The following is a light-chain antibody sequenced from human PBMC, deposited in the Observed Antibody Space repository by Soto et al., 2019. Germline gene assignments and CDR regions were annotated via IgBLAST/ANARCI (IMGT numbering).Light chain of an antibody. CDR3: QSYYSRLSGSV. V-gene: IGLV1-40*01. CDR2: GNS. CDR1: SSNIGAGYD. J-gene: IGLJ2*01. Sequence: QSVLTQPPSVSGAPGQRVTISCTGSSSNIGAGYDAHWYQHLPGTAPKLLIYGNSNRPSGVPDRFSGSKSGTSASLAITGLQAEDEADYYCQSYYSRLSGSVFGGGTKLTVL.